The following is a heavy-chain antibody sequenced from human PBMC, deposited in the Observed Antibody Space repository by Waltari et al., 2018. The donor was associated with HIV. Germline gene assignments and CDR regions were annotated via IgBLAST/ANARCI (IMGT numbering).Heavy chain of an antibody. CDR3: AKDLDSSGYFLFDY. CDR1: GFTFSSYA. Sequence: VQLLESGGGLVQPGGSLRLSCAASGFTFSSYAMSWVRQAPGKGLEWVSAISGSGGSTYYADSVKGRFTVSRDNSKNTLSLQMNSLRAEDTAVYYCAKDLDSSGYFLFDYWGQGTLVTVAS. D-gene: IGHD3-22*01. J-gene: IGHJ4*02. V-gene: IGHV3-23*01. CDR2: ISGSGGST.